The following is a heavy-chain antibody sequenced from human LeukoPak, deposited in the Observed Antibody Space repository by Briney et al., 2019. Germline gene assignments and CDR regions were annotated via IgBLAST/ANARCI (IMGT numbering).Heavy chain of an antibody. D-gene: IGHD6-19*01. Sequence: SEPLSLTGLALGASISSYYWSWIRQPTAKGLDWIGYIYYSGSTNYNPSLKSRVTISVDTSKNQFSLKLSSVTAADTAVYYCAREGVAVADPNWFDPWGQGTLVTVSS. CDR3: AREGVAVADPNWFDP. J-gene: IGHJ5*02. V-gene: IGHV4-59*01. CDR1: GASISSYY. CDR2: IYYSGST.